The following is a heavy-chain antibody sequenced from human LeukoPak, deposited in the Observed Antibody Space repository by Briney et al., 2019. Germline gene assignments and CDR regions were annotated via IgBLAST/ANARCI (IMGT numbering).Heavy chain of an antibody. CDR3: ARLGIITAAGSSDY. CDR2: ISYSGDTI. Sequence: GGSLRLSCAASEFTFSDYYMSWIRQAPGKGLEWVSYISYSGDTIYYADSVKGRFTVSRDNAKNSLYLQMNSLRAEDTAVYYCARLGIITAAGSSDYWGQGTLVTVSS. V-gene: IGHV3-11*01. D-gene: IGHD6-13*01. CDR1: EFTFSDYY. J-gene: IGHJ4*02.